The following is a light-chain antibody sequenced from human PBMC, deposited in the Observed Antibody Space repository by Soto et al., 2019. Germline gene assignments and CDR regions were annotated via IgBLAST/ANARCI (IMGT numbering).Light chain of an antibody. CDR2: EVS. CDR3: CSFAGNNNLV. V-gene: IGLV2-8*01. Sequence: QSALTQPPSASGSPGQSVTISCTGTSSDVGGYNYVSWYQQHPGKAPKLMISEVSKRPSGVPVRFSGSKSGNTAPLTVSGHQAEEEAYYYCCSFAGNNNLVFGGGTKLTVL. CDR1: SSDVGGYNY. J-gene: IGLJ2*01.